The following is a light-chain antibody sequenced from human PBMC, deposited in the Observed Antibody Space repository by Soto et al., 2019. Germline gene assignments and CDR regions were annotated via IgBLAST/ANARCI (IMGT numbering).Light chain of an antibody. CDR2: AAS. V-gene: IGKV1-8*01. CDR1: QCIRSH. CDR3: QQYYSYPRT. Sequence: AIRMTQSPSSFSVPPGDRVTITCLASQCIRSHLAWYQQKPGKAPKLLIYAASTRPSGVPSRFSGSGSGTDFTLTISGLESEDFAAYYCQQYYSYPRTFGQGTKVDIK. J-gene: IGKJ1*01.